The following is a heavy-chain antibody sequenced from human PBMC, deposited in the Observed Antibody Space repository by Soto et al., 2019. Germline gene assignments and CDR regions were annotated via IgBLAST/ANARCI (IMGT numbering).Heavy chain of an antibody. V-gene: IGHV3-30-3*01. J-gene: IGHJ3*02. CDR3: ARSNWGSSAYGFSNAGLDT. CDR1: GFTFSSYG. D-gene: IGHD7-27*01. CDR2: ISYDGSNK. Sequence: PGGSLRLSCAASGFTFSSYGVHWVRQAPGKGLEWVAVISYDGSNKHYADSVKGRFTISRDNSKTTLYLQMNSLRAEDTAVYYCARSNWGSSAYGFSNAGLDTWGQGTMLTISS.